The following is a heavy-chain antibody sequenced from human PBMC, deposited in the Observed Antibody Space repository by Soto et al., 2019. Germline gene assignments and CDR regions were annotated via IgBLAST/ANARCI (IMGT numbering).Heavy chain of an antibody. CDR3: ARDAGWFFDY. J-gene: IGHJ4*02. Sequence: GGSLRLSCAASGFTFSSYGMHWVRQAPGKGLEWVAMIWYDGSNKYYADSVKGRFTISRDNSKNTLYLQMNSLRVEDTAVYYCARDAGWFFDYWGQGTLVTVSS. CDR1: GFTFSSYG. V-gene: IGHV3-33*01. CDR2: IWYDGSNK. D-gene: IGHD6-19*01.